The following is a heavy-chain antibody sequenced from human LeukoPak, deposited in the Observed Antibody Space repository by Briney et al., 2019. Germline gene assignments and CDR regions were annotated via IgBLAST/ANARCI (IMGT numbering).Heavy chain of an antibody. CDR1: GVSISSGSYY. V-gene: IGHV4-61*02. D-gene: IGHD6-13*01. CDR2: IYTSGST. J-gene: IGHJ6*03. CDR3: ARGSSHQYYYYYMDV. Sequence: SETLSLTCTVSGVSISSGSYYWSWIRQPAGKGLEWIGRIYTSGSTNYNPSLKSRVTISVDTSKNQFSLKLSSVTAADTAVYYCARGSSHQYYYYYMDVWGKGTTVTISS.